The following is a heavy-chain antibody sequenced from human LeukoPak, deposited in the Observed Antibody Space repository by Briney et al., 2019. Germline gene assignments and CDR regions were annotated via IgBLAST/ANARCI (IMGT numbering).Heavy chain of an antibody. Sequence: GGSLRPSCAASGFTFTIYSMRWDRQAPGKGLEWVSAISGSGGSTYYADSVKGRFTISRDNPKNTLYLQRNSLRAEDTAVYYCAKDLYYDSSCHFDYWGQGTLVTVSS. D-gene: IGHD3-22*01. V-gene: IGHV3-23*01. CDR3: AKDLYYDSSCHFDY. CDR1: GFTFTIYS. CDR2: ISGSGGST. J-gene: IGHJ4*02.